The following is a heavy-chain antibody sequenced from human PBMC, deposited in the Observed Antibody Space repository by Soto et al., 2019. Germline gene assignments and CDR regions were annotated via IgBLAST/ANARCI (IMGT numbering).Heavy chain of an antibody. CDR3: ARXHGPKXDFDWLPRPYYYYGMDV. Sequence: QVQLVQSGAEVKKPGSSVKVSCKASGGTFSSYAISWVRQAPGQGLEWMGGIIPIFGTANYAQKFQGRVTITADESTSKAYMELSSLRSEDTAVYYCARXHGPKXDFDWLPRPYYYYGMDVWGQGTTVTVSS. D-gene: IGHD3-9*01. J-gene: IGHJ6*02. CDR2: IIPIFGTA. V-gene: IGHV1-69*01. CDR1: GGTFSSYA.